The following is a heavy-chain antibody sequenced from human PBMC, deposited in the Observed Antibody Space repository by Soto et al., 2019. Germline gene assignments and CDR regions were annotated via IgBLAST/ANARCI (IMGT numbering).Heavy chain of an antibody. Sequence: ASVKFSCKVSGYTLTELSMHWVRHAPGKGLEWMGGFDPEDGETIYAQKFQGRVTMTEDTSTDTAYMELSSLRSEDTAVYYCATDRSIQLWLMFGYWGQGTLVTVSS. J-gene: IGHJ4*02. V-gene: IGHV1-24*01. CDR1: GYTLTELS. D-gene: IGHD5-18*01. CDR3: ATDRSIQLWLMFGY. CDR2: FDPEDGET.